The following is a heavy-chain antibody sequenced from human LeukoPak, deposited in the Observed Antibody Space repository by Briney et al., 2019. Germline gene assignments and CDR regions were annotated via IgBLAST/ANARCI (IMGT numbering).Heavy chain of an antibody. CDR2: ISSSSNTI. D-gene: IGHD3-10*01. Sequence: GGSLRLSCTTSGFRFGDHAMNWVRQAPGKGLEWVSYISSSSNTIYYADSVKGRFTISRDNAKNSLYLQMNSLRAGDTAVYYCARWALYYNYYMDVWGKGTTVTVSS. CDR1: GFRFGDHA. CDR3: ARWALYYNYYMDV. J-gene: IGHJ6*03. V-gene: IGHV3-48*01.